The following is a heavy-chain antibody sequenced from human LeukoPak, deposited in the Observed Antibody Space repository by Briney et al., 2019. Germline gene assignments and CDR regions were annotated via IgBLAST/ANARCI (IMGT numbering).Heavy chain of an antibody. CDR2: ISYDGSNK. Sequence: GSSLRLFCAASGFTLSSYGVHGLRQATGKGVEGVAVISYDGSNKYYADSVKGRFTISRDNSKNTLYLQMNSLRAEDTAVYYCAKDLYGTGQLDYWGEGTLVTVSS. J-gene: IGHJ4*02. CDR3: AKDLYGTGQLDY. V-gene: IGHV3-30*18. CDR1: GFTLSSYG. D-gene: IGHD2-2*02.